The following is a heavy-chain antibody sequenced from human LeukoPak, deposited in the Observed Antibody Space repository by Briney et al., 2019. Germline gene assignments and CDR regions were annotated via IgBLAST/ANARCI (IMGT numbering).Heavy chain of an antibody. CDR2: LSYSGSNK. V-gene: IGHV3-30*03. J-gene: IGHJ6*02. CDR3: TTMIVVVIPPEGMDV. CDR1: GFTFSSYG. Sequence: GGPLRLSCAASGFTFSSYGMHWVRQAPGKGLEWVAVLSYSGSNKYYADSVKGRFTISRDNSKNTLYLQMNSLRVEDTAVYYCTTMIVVVIPPEGMDVGGQGTTVTVSS. D-gene: IGHD3-22*01.